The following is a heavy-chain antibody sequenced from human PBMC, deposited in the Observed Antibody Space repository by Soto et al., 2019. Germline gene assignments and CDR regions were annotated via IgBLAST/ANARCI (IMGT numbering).Heavy chain of an antibody. CDR2: MNPNSGNT. CDR3: ARGSIAAAGTVDY. J-gene: IGHJ4*02. V-gene: IGHV1-8*01. Sequence: GASVKVSCKASGYTFNSYDINWVRQATGQGLEWMGWMNPNSGNTGYAQKFQGRVTMTRNTSISTAYMELSSLRSEDTAVYYCARGSIAAAGTVDYWGQGTLVTVSS. D-gene: IGHD6-13*01. CDR1: GYTFNSYD.